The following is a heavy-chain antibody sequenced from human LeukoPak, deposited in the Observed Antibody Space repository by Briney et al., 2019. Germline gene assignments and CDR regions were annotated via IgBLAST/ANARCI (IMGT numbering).Heavy chain of an antibody. CDR2: ISSNGGST. V-gene: IGHV3-64D*06. J-gene: IGHJ4*02. D-gene: IGHD6-13*01. CDR1: GFTFSTYA. Sequence: PGGSLRLSCSASGFTFSTYAMHWVRQAPGKGLEYDSAISSNGGSTYYADSAKGRFTISRDNSKNTLYIQMSSLRAEDTAVYYCVKGEGSSWGKVFDHWGQGTLVIVSS. CDR3: VKGEGSSWGKVFDH.